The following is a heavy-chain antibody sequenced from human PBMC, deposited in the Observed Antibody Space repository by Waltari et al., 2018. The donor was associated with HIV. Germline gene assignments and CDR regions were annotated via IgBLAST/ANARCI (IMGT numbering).Heavy chain of an antibody. V-gene: IGHV3-15*01. CDR3: TTSDWSGYSYSVTDY. Sequence: EVQLVESGGGLVRTGGSLRLTLTNARMNWVRQVPGKGPEWVGRMKTKSDGDTKQYATPVKGRFTISRDDSENTLYLQMNGLRAEDTAVYYCTTSDWSGYSYSVTDYWGQGALVTVSS. J-gene: IGHJ4*02. D-gene: IGHD3-3*01. CDR1: TLTNAR. CDR2: MKTKSDGDTK.